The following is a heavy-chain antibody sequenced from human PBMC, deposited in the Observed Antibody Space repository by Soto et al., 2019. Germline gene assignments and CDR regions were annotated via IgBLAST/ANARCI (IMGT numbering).Heavy chain of an antibody. J-gene: IGHJ4*02. CDR3: ANGRALLAAAGTFFRY. Sequence: QVQLVESGGGVVQPGRSLRLSCAASGFTFSSYGMHWVRQAPGKGLEWVAVISYDGSNKYYADSVKGRFTISRDNSKNTLYLQMNSLRAEETAVYYCANGRALLAAAGTFFRYWGQGTLVTVSS. D-gene: IGHD6-13*01. CDR2: ISYDGSNK. V-gene: IGHV3-30*18. CDR1: GFTFSSYG.